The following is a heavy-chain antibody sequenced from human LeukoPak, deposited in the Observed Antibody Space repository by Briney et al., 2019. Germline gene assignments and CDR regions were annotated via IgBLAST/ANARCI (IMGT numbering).Heavy chain of an antibody. CDR1: GYTFTSYG. D-gene: IGHD3-9*01. J-gene: IGHJ6*03. Sequence: GASVKVSCKASGYTFTSYGISWVRQAPGQGLEWMGWISAYNGNTNYAQKLQGRVTMTTDTSTSTAYMELRSLRSDDTAVYYCARGVLTGFNYYYYYYMDVWGKGTTVTISS. CDR2: ISAYNGNT. V-gene: IGHV1-18*01. CDR3: ARGVLTGFNYYYYYYMDV.